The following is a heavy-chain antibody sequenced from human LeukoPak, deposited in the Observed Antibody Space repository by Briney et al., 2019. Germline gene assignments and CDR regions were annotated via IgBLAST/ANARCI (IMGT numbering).Heavy chain of an antibody. Sequence: PSETLSLTCTVSGGSISSSSYYWGWIRQPPGKGLEWIGSTYYSGSTYYNPSLKRRVTISVDTSKNQFSLKLSSVTAADTAVYYCATRIAVAGIYDYWGQGTLVTVSS. D-gene: IGHD6-19*01. V-gene: IGHV4-39*01. CDR3: ATRIAVAGIYDY. CDR2: TYYSGST. CDR1: GGSISSSSYY. J-gene: IGHJ4*02.